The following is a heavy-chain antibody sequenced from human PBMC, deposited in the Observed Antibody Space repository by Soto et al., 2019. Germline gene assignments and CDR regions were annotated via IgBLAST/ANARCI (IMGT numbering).Heavy chain of an antibody. CDR2: IIPVFGSA. CDR1: GATLNTFINYG. CDR3: ARGAATKIVVVMYDAFEM. Sequence: QVQLVQSGAEVKKPGSSVKVSCEASGATLNTFINYGITWVRQAPGQGLEWMGGIIPVFGSAHYAQKFQGRVTISADESTRTAYMELSSLRSDDTAVYYCARGAATKIVVVMYDAFEMWGQGTMVTVSS. V-gene: IGHV1-69*12. D-gene: IGHD3-22*01. J-gene: IGHJ3*02.